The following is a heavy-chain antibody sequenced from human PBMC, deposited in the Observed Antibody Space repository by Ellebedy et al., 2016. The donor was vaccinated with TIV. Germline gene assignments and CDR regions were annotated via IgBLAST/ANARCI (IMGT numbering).Heavy chain of an antibody. J-gene: IGHJ4*02. D-gene: IGHD3-10*01. CDR3: AKDSGKYGWNSEY. Sequence: GESLKISCVVSGFTFSTYAMRWFRQAPGKGPEWVSALTTGGVTFYADSVKGRFTISRDSSKNTLYLQMNSLRAEDTAIYYCAKDSGKYGWNSEYWGQGTQVTVSS. CDR2: LTTGGVT. V-gene: IGHV3-23*01. CDR1: GFTFSTYA.